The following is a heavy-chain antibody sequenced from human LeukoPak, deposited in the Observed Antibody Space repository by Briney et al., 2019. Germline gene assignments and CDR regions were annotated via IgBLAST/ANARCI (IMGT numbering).Heavy chain of an antibody. Sequence: SETLSLTCTVSGGSISSYYWSWIRQPPGKGLEWIGYIYYSGSTNYNPSLKSRVTISVDTSKNQFSLKLSSVTAAGTAVYYCARGKWLWFDYWGQGTLVTVSS. J-gene: IGHJ4*02. CDR1: GGSISSYY. D-gene: IGHD3-22*01. CDR3: ARGKWLWFDY. CDR2: IYYSGST. V-gene: IGHV4-59*08.